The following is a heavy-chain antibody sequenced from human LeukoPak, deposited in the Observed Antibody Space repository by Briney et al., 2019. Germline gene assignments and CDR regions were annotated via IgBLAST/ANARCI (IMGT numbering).Heavy chain of an antibody. Sequence: GGSLRLSCAASGFIFSNYAMNWVRQTPGKGLEWVAAISYDGSNKYYADSVKGRFTISRDNSKNTLYVQVNSLGTEDTAAYYCAKGSYYDSSGSFYFDYWGQGTLVTVSS. V-gene: IGHV3-30*04. CDR1: GFIFSNYA. CDR2: ISYDGSNK. CDR3: AKGSYYDSSGSFYFDY. D-gene: IGHD3-22*01. J-gene: IGHJ4*02.